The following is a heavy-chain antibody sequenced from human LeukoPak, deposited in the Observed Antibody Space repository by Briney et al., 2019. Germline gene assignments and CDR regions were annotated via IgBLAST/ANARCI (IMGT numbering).Heavy chain of an antibody. CDR2: IYYSGST. CDR1: GGSISSSSYY. D-gene: IGHD2-15*01. Sequence: PSETLSLTCTVSGGSISSSSYYWGWIRQPPGKGLKWIGSIYYSGSTYYNPSLKSRVTISVDTSKNQFSLKLSSVTAADTAVYYCASHYCSGGSCYSKSNWFDPWGQGTLVTVSS. J-gene: IGHJ5*02. CDR3: ASHYCSGGSCYSKSNWFDP. V-gene: IGHV4-39*01.